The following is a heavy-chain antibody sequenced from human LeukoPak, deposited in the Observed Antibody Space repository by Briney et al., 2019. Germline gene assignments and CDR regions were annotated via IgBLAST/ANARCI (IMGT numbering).Heavy chain of an antibody. CDR3: ARGMDAEAFQN. CDR2: MNPNSGEA. CDR1: GYRFTAYP. Sequence: ASVKVSYKTSGYRFTAYPLHWVRQAPGQGLEWMGWMNPNSGEASNAQRFQGRVTMTRDTSISVAYMELRSLTSDDTAVYYCARGMDAEAFQNWGQGTLVTVSS. D-gene: IGHD2-2*03. V-gene: IGHV1-2*02. J-gene: IGHJ1*01.